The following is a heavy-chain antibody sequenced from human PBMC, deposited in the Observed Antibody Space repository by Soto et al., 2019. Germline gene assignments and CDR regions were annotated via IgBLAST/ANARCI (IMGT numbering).Heavy chain of an antibody. V-gene: IGHV4-4*02. D-gene: IGHD1-26*01. Sequence: QVQLQESGPGLVKPSGTLSLTCTVSGGSMSSSNWWNWVRQSPGKGLEWIGEAHHSGRTNYNPSLXGXAXIXXDKSKNHFSLKLSSVTAADTAVYYCARSEATGLDYWGQGTLVTVSS. J-gene: IGHJ4*02. CDR1: GGSMSSSNW. CDR2: AHHSGRT. CDR3: ARSEATGLDY.